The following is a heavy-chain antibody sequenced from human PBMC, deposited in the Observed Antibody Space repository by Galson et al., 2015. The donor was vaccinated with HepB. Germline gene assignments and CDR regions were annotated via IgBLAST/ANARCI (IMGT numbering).Heavy chain of an antibody. CDR2: ISAYNGNT. CDR1: GYTFTSYG. Sequence: SVKVSCKASGYTFTSYGISWVRQAPGQGLEWMGWISAYNGNTNYAQKLQGRFTMTTDTSTSTAYMELRSLTFDDTAVYYCARVLTGVSATATPWFDPWGQGTLVTVSS. CDR3: ARVLTGVSATATPWFDP. D-gene: IGHD2-21*02. J-gene: IGHJ5*02. V-gene: IGHV1-18*01.